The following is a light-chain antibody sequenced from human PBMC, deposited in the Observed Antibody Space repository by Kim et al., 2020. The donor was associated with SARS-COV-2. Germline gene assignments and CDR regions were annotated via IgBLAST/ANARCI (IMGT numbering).Light chain of an antibody. CDR2: YDS. CDR1: NIGGKS. V-gene: IGLV3-21*01. Sequence: SYELTQPPSVSVAPGQTARITCGGNNIGGKSVHWYQQKPGQAPVLVIYYDSDRPSGIPERFSGSNSGNTATLTISRVEAGDEADYYCQVWDSSTAHFVFG. J-gene: IGLJ1*01. CDR3: QVWDSSTAHFV.